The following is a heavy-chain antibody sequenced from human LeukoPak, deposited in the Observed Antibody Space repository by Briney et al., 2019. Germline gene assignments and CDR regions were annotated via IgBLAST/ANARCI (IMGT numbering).Heavy chain of an antibody. CDR3: ARDIEVVGATLYFDY. CDR1: GYSINSHY. D-gene: IGHD1-26*01. J-gene: IGHJ4*02. Sequence: PSETLSLTCTVSGYSINSHYWSWIRQTPGKGLEWIGQINYSGSTYYNPSLTSRVTLSLDTSKNQCSLKVRSVTPSDTAFYYCARDIEVVGATLYFDYWGQGTLVTVSS. V-gene: IGHV4-59*11. CDR2: INYSGST.